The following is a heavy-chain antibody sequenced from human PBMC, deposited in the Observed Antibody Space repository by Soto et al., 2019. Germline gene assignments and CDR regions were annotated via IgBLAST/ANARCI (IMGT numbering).Heavy chain of an antibody. CDR1: GFTFSTYG. D-gene: IGHD4-17*01. V-gene: IGHV3-30*18. CDR3: AKDLQSYGDYDYYCYGMDV. J-gene: IGHJ6*02. Sequence: QVQLVESGGGEVQPGRSLTISCAASGFTFSTYGMHWVHQTPGKGLEWVAVISYDGTNKFYSDSVKGRFTISRDNFKNTLTLQMNSLRGDDTAVYSCAKDLQSYGDYDYYCYGMDVWGLGTRVTVSS. CDR2: ISYDGTNK.